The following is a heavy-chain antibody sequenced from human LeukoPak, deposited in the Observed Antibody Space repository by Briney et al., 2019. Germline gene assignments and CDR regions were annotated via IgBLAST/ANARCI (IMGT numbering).Heavy chain of an antibody. Sequence: ASVKVSCKASGYTFTSYGISWVRQAPGQGLEWMGWISAYNGNTNYAQKLQGRVTMTTDTSTGTAYMELRSLRSDDTAVYYCASTMGAQQPFDYWGQGTLATVSS. J-gene: IGHJ4*02. CDR1: GYTFTSYG. CDR2: ISAYNGNT. D-gene: IGHD1-26*01. CDR3: ASTMGAQQPFDY. V-gene: IGHV1-18*01.